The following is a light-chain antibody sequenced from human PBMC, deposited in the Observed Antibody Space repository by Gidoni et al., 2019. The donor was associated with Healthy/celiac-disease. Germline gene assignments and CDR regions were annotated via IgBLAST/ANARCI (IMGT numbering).Light chain of an antibody. CDR3: QQYGSSPPYT. J-gene: IGKJ2*01. Sequence: EIVFTQSPGTLSLSPGERATLSCRASQSVSSSYLAWYQQKPGQAPRLLIYGASSRATGIPDRFSGSGSGTDFTLTISRLEPEDFAVYYCQQYGSSPPYTFXQXTKLXIK. CDR2: GAS. CDR1: QSVSSSY. V-gene: IGKV3-20*01.